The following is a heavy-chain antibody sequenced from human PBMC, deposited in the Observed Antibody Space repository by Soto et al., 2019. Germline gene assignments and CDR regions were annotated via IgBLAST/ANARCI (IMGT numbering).Heavy chain of an antibody. J-gene: IGHJ4*02. CDR2: ISSNGGST. CDR3: AKDLGGGYYDSSDEFDY. V-gene: IGHV3-64*04. Sequence: SGFTFSSSAMHWVRQAPGKGLEYVSAISSNGGSTYYADSVKGRFTISRDNSKNTLYLQMNSLRAEDTAVYYCAKDLGGGYYDSSDEFDYWGQGTLVTVSS. D-gene: IGHD3-22*01. CDR1: GFTFSSSA.